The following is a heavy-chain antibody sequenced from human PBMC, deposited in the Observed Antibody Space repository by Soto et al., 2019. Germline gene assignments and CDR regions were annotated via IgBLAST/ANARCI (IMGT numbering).Heavy chain of an antibody. CDR1: GFTFSSYW. CDR3: ARDLRGSYYYGSGAPA. Sequence: GRSLRLSCAASGFTFSSYWMSWVRQAPGKGLEWVANIKQDGSEKYYVDSVKGRFAISRDNAKNSLYLQMNSLRAEDTAVYYCARDLRGSYYYGSGAPAWGQGTLVTVSS. V-gene: IGHV3-7*01. J-gene: IGHJ5*02. CDR2: IKQDGSEK. D-gene: IGHD3-10*01.